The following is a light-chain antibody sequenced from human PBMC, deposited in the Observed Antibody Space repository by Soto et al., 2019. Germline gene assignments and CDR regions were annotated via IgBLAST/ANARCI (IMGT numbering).Light chain of an antibody. CDR2: GAS. Sequence: DIQMTQSPSSLSASVGDAVSLTCRASRSISNYLNWYQQKPGGAPKLLISGASSLQRGVPSRFSGSGSGTTFHLTNTSLQPNDFPIYVGQQNYTAPYTFRPGTKV. CDR3: QQNYTAPYT. J-gene: IGKJ3*01. CDR1: RSISNY. V-gene: IGKV1-39*01.